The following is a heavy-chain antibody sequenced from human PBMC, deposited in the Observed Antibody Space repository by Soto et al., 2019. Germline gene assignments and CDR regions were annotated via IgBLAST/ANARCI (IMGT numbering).Heavy chain of an antibody. V-gene: IGHV4-30-4*01. CDR3: ARESYNWNYVDY. CDR2: IYYSGST. Sequence: SETLSLTCTVSGGSISSGDYYWSWIRQPPGKGLEWIGYIYYSGSTYYNPSLKSRVTISVDTSKNQFSLKLSSVTAADTAVYYCARESYNWNYVDYWGQGTLVTVSS. CDR1: GGSISSGDYY. D-gene: IGHD1-20*01. J-gene: IGHJ4*02.